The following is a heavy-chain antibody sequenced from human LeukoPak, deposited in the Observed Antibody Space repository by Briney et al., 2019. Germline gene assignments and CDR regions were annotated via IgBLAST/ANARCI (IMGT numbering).Heavy chain of an antibody. Sequence: ASVKVSCKASGYTFTGYYMHWVRQAPGQGLEWMGRINPNSGGTNYAQKFQGRVTMTRDTSISTAYMELSRLRSDDTAVYYCARDLELRGPIDYWGQGTLVTVFS. CDR2: INPNSGGT. CDR3: ARDLELRGPIDY. D-gene: IGHD4-17*01. CDR1: GYTFTGYY. V-gene: IGHV1-2*06. J-gene: IGHJ4*02.